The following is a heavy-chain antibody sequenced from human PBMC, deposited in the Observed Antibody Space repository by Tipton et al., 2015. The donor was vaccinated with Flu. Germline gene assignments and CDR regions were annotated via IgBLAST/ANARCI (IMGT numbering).Heavy chain of an antibody. V-gene: IGHV4-4*07. D-gene: IGHD3-3*01. CDR3: ARDGDDDFWSGYRQADYYGMDV. CDR1: GGSISSYY. J-gene: IGHJ6*02. Sequence: LRLSCTVSGGSISSYYWSWIRQPAGKGLEWIGRIYTSGSTNYNPSLKSRVTMSVDTSKNRFSLKLSSVTAADTAVYYCARDGDDDFWSGYRQADYYGMDVWGQGTTVTVSS. CDR2: IYTSGST.